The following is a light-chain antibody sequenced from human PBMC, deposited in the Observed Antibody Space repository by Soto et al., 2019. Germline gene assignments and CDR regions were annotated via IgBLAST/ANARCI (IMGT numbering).Light chain of an antibody. Sequence: DIQMTQSPSSLSASVGDRVTITCRASQSISSYLNWYQQKPGKDPKLLIYAASSLQSGVPSRFSGSGSGTDFTLTISSLQPEDFATYYCQQSYSTPHTFGQGPKLEIK. CDR1: QSISSY. CDR2: AAS. V-gene: IGKV1-39*01. CDR3: QQSYSTPHT. J-gene: IGKJ2*01.